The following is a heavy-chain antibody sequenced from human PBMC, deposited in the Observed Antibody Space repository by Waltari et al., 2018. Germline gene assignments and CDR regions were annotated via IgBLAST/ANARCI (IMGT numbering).Heavy chain of an antibody. Sequence: QVQLVQSGAEVKKPGASVKVSCKASGYTFTSYAMHWVRQAPGQRLEWMGWINAGNGNTNYSQKFQGRVTITRDRSASTAYMELSSLRSEDTAVDYCARDKGPEYSSSSIYYYYYYMDVWGKGTTVTVSS. CDR2: INAGNGNT. J-gene: IGHJ6*03. CDR1: GYTFTSYA. CDR3: ARDKGPEYSSSSIYYYYYYMDV. V-gene: IGHV1-3*01. D-gene: IGHD6-6*01.